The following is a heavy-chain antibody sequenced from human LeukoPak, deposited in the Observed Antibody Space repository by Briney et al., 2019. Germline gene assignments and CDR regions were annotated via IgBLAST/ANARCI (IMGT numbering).Heavy chain of an antibody. D-gene: IGHD3-10*01. CDR1: GVSISSSSYC. V-gene: IGHV4-39*07. CDR2: IYYSGST. CDR3: ARDQEYYYGSGSYRPFDY. Sequence: SETLSLACTVSGVSISSSSYCWGWIRQPPGKGLEWIGSIYYSGSTYYNPSLKSRVTISVDTSKNQFSLKLSSVTAADTAVYYRARDQEYYYGSGSYRPFDYWGQGTLVTVSS. J-gene: IGHJ4*02.